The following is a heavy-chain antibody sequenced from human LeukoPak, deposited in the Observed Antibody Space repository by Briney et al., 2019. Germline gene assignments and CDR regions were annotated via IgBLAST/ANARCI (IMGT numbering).Heavy chain of an antibody. D-gene: IGHD6-19*01. CDR3: ARVLKAVAGENDY. CDR2: INPNSGGT. Sequence: GSSVKVSCKASGGTFSSYAISWVRQAPGQGLEWMGRINPNSGGTNYAQKFRGRVTMTRDTSISTAYMELSRLRSDDTAVYYCARVLKAVAGENDYWGQGTLVTVSS. CDR1: GGTFSSYA. V-gene: IGHV1-2*06. J-gene: IGHJ4*02.